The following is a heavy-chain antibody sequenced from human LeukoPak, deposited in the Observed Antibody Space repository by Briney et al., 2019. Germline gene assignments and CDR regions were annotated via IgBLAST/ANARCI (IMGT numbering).Heavy chain of an antibody. Sequence: SETLSLTCTVSGGSISSYYWSWIRQPPGKGLEWIGYIYCSGSTNYNPSLKSRVTISVDTSKNQFSLKLSSVTAADTAVYYCAREIPPYGDYVGWYFDLWGRGTLVTVSS. CDR2: IYCSGST. D-gene: IGHD4-17*01. CDR1: GGSISSYY. J-gene: IGHJ2*01. CDR3: AREIPPYGDYVGWYFDL. V-gene: IGHV4-59*01.